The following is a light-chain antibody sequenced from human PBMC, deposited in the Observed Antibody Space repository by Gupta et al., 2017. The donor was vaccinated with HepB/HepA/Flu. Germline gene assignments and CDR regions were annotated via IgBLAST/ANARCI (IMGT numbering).Light chain of an antibody. CDR1: NIGSKS. CDR2: YDS. V-gene: IGLV3-21*04. CDR3: QVWDSSSDYVV. J-gene: IGLJ2*01. Sequence: SYVLTQPPSVSVAPGKTARITCGGNNIGSKSVHWYQQKPGPAPVLVIYYDSDRPSGIPERFSGSNSGNTATLTISRVEDGDEADYYCQVWDSSSDYVVFGGGTKLTVL.